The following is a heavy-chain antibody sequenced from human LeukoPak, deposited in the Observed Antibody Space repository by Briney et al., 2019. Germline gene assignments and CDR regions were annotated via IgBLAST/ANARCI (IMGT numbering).Heavy chain of an antibody. Sequence: ASVKVSCKASGYTFPSYGVTWVRQAPGQGLEWMGWISPYNGNTNYAQKLQGRVTMTTDTSTSTVYMELRTLISDDTAVYYCARVKDRFSGSYYVGSGFDIWGQGTTVTVSS. CDR2: ISPYNGNT. CDR3: ARVKDRFSGSYYVGSGFDI. CDR1: GYTFPSYG. J-gene: IGHJ3*02. D-gene: IGHD1-26*01. V-gene: IGHV1-18*01.